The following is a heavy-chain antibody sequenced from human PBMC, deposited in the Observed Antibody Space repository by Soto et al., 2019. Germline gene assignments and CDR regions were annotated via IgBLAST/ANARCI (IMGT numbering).Heavy chain of an antibody. Sequence: ASVKVSCKASGYTFTGYYMHWVRQAPGQGLEWMGWINPNSGGTNYAQKFQGRVTMTRDTSISTAYMELSRLRSDDTAVYYCARDLYCSSTSCYADYGMDVWGQGTTVTV. J-gene: IGHJ6*02. CDR2: INPNSGGT. CDR1: GYTFTGYY. D-gene: IGHD2-2*01. CDR3: ARDLYCSSTSCYADYGMDV. V-gene: IGHV1-2*02.